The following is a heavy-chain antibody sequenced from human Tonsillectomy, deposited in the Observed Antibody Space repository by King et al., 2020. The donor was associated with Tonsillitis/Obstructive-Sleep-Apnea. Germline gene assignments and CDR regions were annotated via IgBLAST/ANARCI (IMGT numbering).Heavy chain of an antibody. CDR2: IYYSGST. CDR3: ARGCSSTSCYNNWFDP. Sequence: VQLQESGPGLAKPSETLSLTCIVSGGSISSYYWSWIRQPPGKGLEWIGYIYYSGSTNYNPSLKSRVTISVDTSKNQFSLKLSSVTAADTAVYYCARGCSSTSCYNNWFDPWGQGTLVTVSS. D-gene: IGHD2-2*02. J-gene: IGHJ5*02. V-gene: IGHV4-59*01. CDR1: GGSISSYY.